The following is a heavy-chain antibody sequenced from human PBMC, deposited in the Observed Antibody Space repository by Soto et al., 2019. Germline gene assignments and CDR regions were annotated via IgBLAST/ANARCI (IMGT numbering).Heavy chain of an antibody. V-gene: IGHV4-4*02. J-gene: IGHJ4*02. D-gene: IGHD2-15*01. CDR1: GGAISSNNW. CDR3: ANLYGGGY. CDR2: IYHDGNT. Sequence: QVQLQESGPGLLTPSGTLSLTCAVSGGAISSNNWGSWVRQPPGKGLEWIVEIYHDGNTHYNPSLKSRFTISVDKSQNHFALILSSLSSADTAVYYGANLYGGGYWGQGTLVTVSS.